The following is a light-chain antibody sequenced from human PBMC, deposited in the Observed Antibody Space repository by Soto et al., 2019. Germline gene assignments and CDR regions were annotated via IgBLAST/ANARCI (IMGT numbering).Light chain of an antibody. J-gene: IGKJ4*01. CDR2: DAS. Sequence: EIVLTQSPVTLSLSPGERATLSCRASQSVSTYLAWYQHKPGQTPRLLISDASHRATGIPARVSGSGSGTDFTLTISSLEPEDCACYYCYQSSNWPLTFGGGTKVEIK. V-gene: IGKV3-11*01. CDR3: YQSSNWPLT. CDR1: QSVSTY.